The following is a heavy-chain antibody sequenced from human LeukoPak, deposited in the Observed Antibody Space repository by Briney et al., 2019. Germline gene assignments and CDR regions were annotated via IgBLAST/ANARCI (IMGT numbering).Heavy chain of an antibody. V-gene: IGHV4-39*07. CDR3: ARDRADYDSSGYLRDRNYYYFYMDV. D-gene: IGHD3-22*01. CDR1: GGSISSSSYY. Sequence: SETLSLTCTVSGGSISSSSYYWGWIRQPPGKGLEWIGSIYYSGSTYYNPSLKSRVTISVDTSKNQFSLKLSSVTAADTAVYYCARDRADYDSSGYLRDRNYYYFYMDVWGKGTTVTVSS. J-gene: IGHJ6*03. CDR2: IYYSGST.